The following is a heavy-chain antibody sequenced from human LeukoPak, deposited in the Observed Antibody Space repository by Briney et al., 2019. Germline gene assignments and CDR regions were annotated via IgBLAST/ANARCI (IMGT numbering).Heavy chain of an antibody. V-gene: IGHV3-23*01. D-gene: IGHD1-1*01. J-gene: IGHJ4*02. Sequence: GGSLRLSCAASGFTLSSYAMSWVRQAPGKGLEWVSLIGGNAGSTYYADSVKGRFTISRDITKNTLYLQMNSLRAEDTAVCYCAKGRGLERPLFDYWGQGTLVTVSS. CDR1: GFTLSSYA. CDR3: AKGRGLERPLFDY. CDR2: IGGNAGST.